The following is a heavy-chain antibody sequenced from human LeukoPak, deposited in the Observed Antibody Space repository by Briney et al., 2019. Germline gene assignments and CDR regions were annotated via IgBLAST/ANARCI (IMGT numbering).Heavy chain of an antibody. CDR1: GYTFTSYG. CDR2: ISAYNGNT. D-gene: IGHD3-10*01. CDR3: AIRLWFGELGDWFDP. V-gene: IGHV1-18*01. Sequence: ASVKVSCKASGYTFTSYGISWVRQAPGQGIEWMGWISAYNGNTNYAQKLQGRVTMTTDTSTSTAYMELRSLRSDDTAVYYCAIRLWFGELGDWFDPWGQGTLVTVSS. J-gene: IGHJ5*02.